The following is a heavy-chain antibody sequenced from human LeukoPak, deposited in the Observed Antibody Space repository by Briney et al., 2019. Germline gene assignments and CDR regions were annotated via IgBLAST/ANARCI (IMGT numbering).Heavy chain of an antibody. D-gene: IGHD5-18*01. J-gene: IGHJ4*02. CDR1: GYTFTDAY. Sequence: SVKVSCKASGYTFTDAYILWVRRAPGQGLEWMGRINPNSGGTKYAQKFQNRVTMTSDTSVSTAYMELNGLRSDDTAIYYCTRSWIQLWTPDFDHWGQGTLVTVSS. CDR2: INPNSGGT. V-gene: IGHV1-2*06. CDR3: TRSWIQLWTPDFDH.